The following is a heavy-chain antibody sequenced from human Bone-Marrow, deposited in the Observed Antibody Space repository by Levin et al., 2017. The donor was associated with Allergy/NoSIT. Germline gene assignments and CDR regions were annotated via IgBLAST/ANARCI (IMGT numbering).Heavy chain of an antibody. V-gene: IGHV1-24*01. CDR2: FDPEVGET. CDR1: GLTLNEVS. J-gene: IGHJ5*01. CDR3: AIDVLSVTGPDS. Sequence: ASVKVSCKVSGLTLNEVSMHWVRQAPGKGLEWMGGFDPEVGETIYAQNFQGRVTMTEDTSTDTAYMELSSLRSEDTAVYHCAIDVLSVTGPDSWGHGAPVTVSS. D-gene: IGHD6-19*01.